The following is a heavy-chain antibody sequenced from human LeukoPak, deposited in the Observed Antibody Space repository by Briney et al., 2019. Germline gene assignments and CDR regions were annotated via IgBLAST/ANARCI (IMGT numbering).Heavy chain of an antibody. Sequence: ASETLSLTCTVSGGSISSYYWSWIRQPPGKGLEWIGYIYYSGSTNYNPSLKSRVTISVDTSKNQFSLKLSSVTAADTAVYYCARGTYDFWSGYYLSWGEGTLVTVSS. CDR3: ARGTYDFWSGYYLS. CDR2: IYYSGST. J-gene: IGHJ5*02. D-gene: IGHD3-3*01. V-gene: IGHV4-59*01. CDR1: GGSISSYY.